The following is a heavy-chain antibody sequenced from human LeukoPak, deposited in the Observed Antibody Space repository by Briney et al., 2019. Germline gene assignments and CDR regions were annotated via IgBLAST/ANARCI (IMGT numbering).Heavy chain of an antibody. J-gene: IGHJ4*02. Sequence: PGGSLRLSCAASGFTSSSYAMHWVRQAPGKGLEWVAVISYDGSNKYYADSVKGRFTISRDNSKNTLYLQMNSLRAEDTAVYYCARDRDYGYGSFDYWGQGTLVTVSS. CDR3: ARDRDYGYGSFDY. CDR2: ISYDGSNK. CDR1: GFTSSSYA. D-gene: IGHD3-16*01. V-gene: IGHV3-30-3*01.